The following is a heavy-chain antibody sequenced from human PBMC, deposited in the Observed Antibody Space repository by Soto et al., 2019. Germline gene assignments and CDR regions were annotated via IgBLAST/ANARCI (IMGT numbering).Heavy chain of an antibody. D-gene: IGHD2-15*01. J-gene: IGHJ5*02. CDR2: IIPIFGTA. V-gene: IGHV1-69*12. CDR1: GGTFSSYA. CDR3: ARGRTYCSGGSCYSIDP. Sequence: QVQLVQSGAEVKKPGSSVKVSCKASGGTFSSYAISWVRQAPGQGLEWMGGIIPIFGTANYAQKFQGRVTITAXXSXSXXYMELSSVRSEGTAVYYCARGRTYCSGGSCYSIDPWGQGTLVTVSS.